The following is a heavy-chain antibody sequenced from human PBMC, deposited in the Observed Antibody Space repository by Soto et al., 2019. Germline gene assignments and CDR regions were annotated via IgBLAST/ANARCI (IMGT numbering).Heavy chain of an antibody. CDR2: ISSSGGTT. CDR1: GFTLSSYT. V-gene: IGHV3-23*01. Sequence: GGSLRLSCAASGFTLSSYTMSWVRQPPGKGLEWVSSISSSGGTTYYADTVRGRFTISRDTSKNNLFLQMNSLIAEDTALYYCAKVDRGYCSSASCYFDYWGQGT. D-gene: IGHD2-2*01. CDR3: AKVDRGYCSSASCYFDY. J-gene: IGHJ4*02.